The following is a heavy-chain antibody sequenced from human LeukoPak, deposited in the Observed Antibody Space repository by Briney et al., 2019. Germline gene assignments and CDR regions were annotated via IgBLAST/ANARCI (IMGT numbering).Heavy chain of an antibody. J-gene: IGHJ3*02. D-gene: IGHD3-3*01. CDR2: FDPEDGET. Sequence: ASVKVSCKVSGYTLTELSMHWGRQAPGIWLELMGGFDPEDGETIYAQKFQGRVTMTEDTSTDTAYMELSSLRSEDTAVYYCATGPLEWLSHHDAFDIWGQGTMVTVSS. CDR1: GYTLTELS. V-gene: IGHV1-24*01. CDR3: ATGPLEWLSHHDAFDI.